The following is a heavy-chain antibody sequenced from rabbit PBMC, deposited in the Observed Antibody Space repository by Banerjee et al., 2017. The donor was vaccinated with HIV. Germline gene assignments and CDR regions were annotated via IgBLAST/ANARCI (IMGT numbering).Heavy chain of an antibody. CDR1: GFDVSSYY. D-gene: IGHD2-1*01. J-gene: IGHJ4*01. CDR2: IYPGRGST. V-gene: IGHV1S7*01. Sequence: QLKESGGGLVQPGGSLTLSCKASGFDVSSYYMSWVRQAPGKGLEWIGIIYPGRGSTDYASWVNGRFTVSSDNAQNTVDLQMNSLTAADTATYFCARGWDDYGDYGGYYFNLWGQGTLVTVS. CDR3: ARGWDDYGDYGGYYFNL.